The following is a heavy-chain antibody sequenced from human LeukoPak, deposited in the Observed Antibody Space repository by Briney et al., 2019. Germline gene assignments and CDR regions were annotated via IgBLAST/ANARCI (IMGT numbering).Heavy chain of an antibody. CDR1: GYTFTGFG. V-gene: IGHV1-18*01. D-gene: IGHD3-3*01. J-gene: IGHJ3*01. CDR2: ISVYNNYT. CDR3: AKTHFRITVFGVIAPNSFDV. Sequence: ASVKVSCKASGYTFTGFGVSWVRQAPGQGLEWMGWISVYNNYTNYARNLQDRVTMTADTSTSTAYMELRSLSSDDTAMYFCAKTHFRITVFGVIAPNSFDVWGQGTMVTVSS.